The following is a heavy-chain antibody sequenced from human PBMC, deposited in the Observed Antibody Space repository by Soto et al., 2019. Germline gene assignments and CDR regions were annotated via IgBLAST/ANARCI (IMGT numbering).Heavy chain of an antibody. Sequence: PSETLSLTCTVSGGSISSGGYYWSWIRQHPGKGLEWIGYIYYSGSTYYNPSLKSRVTISVDTSKNQFSLKLSSVTAADTAVYYCARDRNYYGSGSYYNGGEFLDYYYGMDVWGQGTTVTVSS. CDR3: ARDRNYYGSGSYYNGGEFLDYYYGMDV. CDR1: GGSISSGGYY. V-gene: IGHV4-31*03. D-gene: IGHD3-10*01. CDR2: IYYSGST. J-gene: IGHJ6*02.